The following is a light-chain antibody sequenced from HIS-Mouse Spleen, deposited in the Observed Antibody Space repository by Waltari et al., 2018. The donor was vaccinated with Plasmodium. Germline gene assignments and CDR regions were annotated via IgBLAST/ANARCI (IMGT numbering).Light chain of an antibody. CDR1: SSDVGSYHL. Sequence: SCTGTSSDVGSYHLVSWYQQHPGKAPKLMIYEGSKRPSGVSNRFSGSKSGNTASLTISGLQAEDEADYYCCSYAGSSTYVFGTGTKVTVL. V-gene: IGLV2-23*01. CDR3: CSYAGSSTYV. CDR2: EGS. J-gene: IGLJ1*01.